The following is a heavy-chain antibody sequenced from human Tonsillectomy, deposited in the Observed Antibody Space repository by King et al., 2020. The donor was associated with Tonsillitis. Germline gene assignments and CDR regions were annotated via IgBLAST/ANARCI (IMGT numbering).Heavy chain of an antibody. CDR2: ITAYNGDT. CDR1: GYDFNSYG. D-gene: IGHD2-21*01. Sequence: QLVQSGAEVKKPGASVKVSCKASGYDFNSYGISWVRQAPGQGLEWMGWITAYNGDTNYAQKARGRVTMTTDTSTSIAYMEVGSLTTDDTAMYYCARCGDWRFSGGGGHSPLDSWGQGTLVTVSS. CDR3: ARCGDWRFSGGGGHSPLDS. V-gene: IGHV1-18*04. J-gene: IGHJ4*02.